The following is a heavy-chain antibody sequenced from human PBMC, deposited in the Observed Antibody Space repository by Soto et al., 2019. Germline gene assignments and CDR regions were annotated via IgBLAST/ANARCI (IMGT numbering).Heavy chain of an antibody. V-gene: IGHV3-53*01. D-gene: IGHD3-10*01. CDR3: TTQFWRSETYYHDN. J-gene: IGHJ4*02. CDR2: IYSGGTA. CDR1: GFDVSRNF. Sequence: EVQLVESGGALIQRGGSLRVSCAVSGFDVSRNFVSWVRQAPGKGLEWVSVIYSGGTAYYADSVRGRFTISRDDSKNTVYLEINRLTAADTAMYYCTTQFWRSETYYHDNWGRGTLVTVSS.